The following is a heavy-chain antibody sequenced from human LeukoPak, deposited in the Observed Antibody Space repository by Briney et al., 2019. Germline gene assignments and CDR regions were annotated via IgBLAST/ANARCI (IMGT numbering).Heavy chain of an antibody. J-gene: IGHJ4*02. D-gene: IGHD3-16*01. Sequence: ASVKVSCKASGYTFTNYPMSWVRQAPGQGLEWMGWIITKTGNPTYAQGFTGRFVFSLDTSVSTAHLQISGLKAEDTAVYYCARVMSKDYFDYWALGTWSPSP. CDR2: IITKTGNP. CDR3: ARVMSKDYFDY. CDR1: GYTFTNYP. V-gene: IGHV7-4-1*02.